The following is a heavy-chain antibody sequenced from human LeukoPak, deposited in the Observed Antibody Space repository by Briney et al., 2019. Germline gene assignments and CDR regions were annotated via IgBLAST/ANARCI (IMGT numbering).Heavy chain of an antibody. CDR2: INPNNGGP. J-gene: IGHJ4*02. V-gene: IGHV1-2*02. Sequence: GASVNVPCKASGYTFTGYYMHWVRQAPGQGLEWMGWINPNNGGPNYAQKFQGRVTMTRDTSISTAYMELSRLRSDDTAVYYCARPIRYSSGWYGYWGQGTLVTVSS. CDR3: ARPIRYSSGWYGY. D-gene: IGHD6-19*01. CDR1: GYTFTGYY.